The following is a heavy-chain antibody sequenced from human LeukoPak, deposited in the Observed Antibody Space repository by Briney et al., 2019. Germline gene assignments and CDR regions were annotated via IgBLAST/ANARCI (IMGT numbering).Heavy chain of an antibody. CDR3: ARDEKVLLWFGELLKLPDY. D-gene: IGHD3-10*01. V-gene: IGHV1-18*01. J-gene: IGHJ4*02. Sequence: GASVKVSCKASGYTFTSYGISWVRQAPGQGLEWMGWISAYNGNTNYAQKLQGRVTMTTDTSTSTAYMELRSLRSDDTAVYYCARDEKVLLWFGELLKLPDYWGQGTLVTVSS. CDR2: ISAYNGNT. CDR1: GYTFTSYG.